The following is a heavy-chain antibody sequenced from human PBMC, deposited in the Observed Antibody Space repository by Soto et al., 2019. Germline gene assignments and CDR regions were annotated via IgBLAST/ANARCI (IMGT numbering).Heavy chain of an antibody. CDR1: GFSFGSFG. CDR2: ISRDGSNS. CDR3: ARGNLSFDFDS. Sequence: QIQLVESGGGVVQPGGSLRLSCSASGFSFGSFGMHWVRQAPGEGLEWVAFISRDGSNSFYGDSVKGRFTLSRDNSRNTVYLQMSNTRDEVTALYYCARGNLSFDFDSWGQGTLVIVSS. V-gene: IGHV3-30*03. J-gene: IGHJ4*02.